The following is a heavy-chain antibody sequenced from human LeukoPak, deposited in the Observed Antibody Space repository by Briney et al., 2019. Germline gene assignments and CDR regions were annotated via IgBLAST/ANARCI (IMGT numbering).Heavy chain of an antibody. CDR3: ARYRGYAMDV. CDR1: GFTVNSND. V-gene: IGHV3-66*01. Sequence: GWSLRLSCPASGFTVNSNDMSWVRRAPGEGLEWGAVVNIGGSTYYAESVKGRFTISRDHSKNTPFLQMNSLRAEDTAVYYCARYRGYAMDVWGQGTTVTVSS. D-gene: IGHD1-26*01. J-gene: IGHJ6*02. CDR2: VNIGGST.